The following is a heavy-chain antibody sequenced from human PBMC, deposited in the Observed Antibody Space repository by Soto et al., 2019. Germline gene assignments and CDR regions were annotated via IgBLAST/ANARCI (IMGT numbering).Heavy chain of an antibody. V-gene: IGHV4-30-2*01. D-gene: IGHD3-10*01. Sequence: QLQLQESGSGLVKPSQTLSLTCAVSGGSISSGGYSWSWIRQPQGKGLEWIGYIYHSGSTYYNPSLKSRVTISVDRSKNQFSLQLSSVTAADTAVYYCARRITTGWDAFDIWGQGTMVTVSS. CDR3: ARRITTGWDAFDI. J-gene: IGHJ3*02. CDR1: GGSISSGGYS. CDR2: IYHSGST.